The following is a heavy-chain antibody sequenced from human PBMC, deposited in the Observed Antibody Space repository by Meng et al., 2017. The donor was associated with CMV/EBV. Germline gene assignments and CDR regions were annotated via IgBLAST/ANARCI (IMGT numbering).Heavy chain of an antibody. J-gene: IGHJ6*02. Sequence: SVKVSCKASGGTSSSYAISWVRQAPGQGLEWMGGIIPILGIANYAQKFQGRVTITADKSTSTAYMELSSLRSEDTAVYYCAASSIPGYSGPDYYYGMDVWGQGTTVTVSS. CDR2: IIPILGIA. CDR3: AASSIPGYSGPDYYYGMDV. CDR1: GGTSSSYA. V-gene: IGHV1-69*10. D-gene: IGHD5-12*01.